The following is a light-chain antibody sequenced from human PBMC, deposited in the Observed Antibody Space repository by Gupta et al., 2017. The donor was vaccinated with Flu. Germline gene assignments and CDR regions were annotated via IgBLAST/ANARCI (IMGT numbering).Light chain of an antibody. CDR1: DSGGDTNRNNF. J-gene: IGKJ1*01. Sequence: VTLGVPPWESVSACDSGGDTNRNNFFDWFQQRPGQAPRRLIYEASNRAPGIPDRFSGSGSGTDFTLKIGRVETEDVGVYYCNQGKQCPQTFGQGTKVEIK. CDR3: NQGKQCPQT. CDR2: EAS. V-gene: IGKV2-30*01.